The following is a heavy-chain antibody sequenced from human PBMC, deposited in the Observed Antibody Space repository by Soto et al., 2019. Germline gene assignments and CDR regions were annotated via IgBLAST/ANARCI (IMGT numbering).Heavy chain of an antibody. J-gene: IGHJ4*02. V-gene: IGHV3-15*07. CDR1: GFTFSNAW. Sequence: GGSLRLSCAASGFTFSNAWMNWVRQAPGKGLEWVGRIKSKTDGGTTDYAAPVKGRFTISRDDSKNTLYLQMNSLKTEDTAVYYCTTWMGYSYGLRNYWGQGTLVTVSS. CDR2: IKSKTDGGTT. CDR3: TTWMGYSYGLRNY. D-gene: IGHD5-18*01.